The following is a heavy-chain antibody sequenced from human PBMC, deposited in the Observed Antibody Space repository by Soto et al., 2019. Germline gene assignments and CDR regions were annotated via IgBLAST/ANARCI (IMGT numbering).Heavy chain of an antibody. V-gene: IGHV4-59*01. J-gene: IGHJ4*02. D-gene: IGHD3-22*01. CDR3: AREMYYYDSSEFFDY. CDR1: GGSISSYY. Sequence: SETLSLTCTVSGGSISSYYWSWIRQPPGKGLEWIGYIYYSGSTNYNPSLKSRVTISVDTSKNQFSLKLSSVTAADTAVYYCAREMYYYDSSEFFDYWGQGTLVTVSS. CDR2: IYYSGST.